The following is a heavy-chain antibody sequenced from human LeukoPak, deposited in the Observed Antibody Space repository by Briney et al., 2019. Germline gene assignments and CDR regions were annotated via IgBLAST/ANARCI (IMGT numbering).Heavy chain of an antibody. Sequence: GESTKISCKGSGYSFTSYWISWVRQMPGKGLEWMGRIDPSDSYTNYSPSFQGHVTISADKSISTAYLQWSSPKASDTTMYYCARQGIVAGPHLYGMDVWGQGTTVSVS. J-gene: IGHJ6*02. V-gene: IGHV5-10-1*01. CDR3: ARQGIVAGPHLYGMDV. CDR2: IDPSDSYT. CDR1: GYSFTSYW. D-gene: IGHD2-15*01.